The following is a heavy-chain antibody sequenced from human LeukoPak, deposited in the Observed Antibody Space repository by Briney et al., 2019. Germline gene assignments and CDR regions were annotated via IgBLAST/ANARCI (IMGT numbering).Heavy chain of an antibody. V-gene: IGHV4-59*08. CDR2: IYYSGST. Sequence: SEALSLTCTVSGVSISSYYWSWIRQPPGPGLEWFGYIYYSGSTNYSPSLKSRVTISLDTSKNPFSLKLSSVTAADTAVYYCARHDGSSWYYAFDVCGQGTMVTVSS. CDR3: ARHDGSSWYYAFDV. CDR1: GVSISSYY. D-gene: IGHD6-13*01. J-gene: IGHJ3*01.